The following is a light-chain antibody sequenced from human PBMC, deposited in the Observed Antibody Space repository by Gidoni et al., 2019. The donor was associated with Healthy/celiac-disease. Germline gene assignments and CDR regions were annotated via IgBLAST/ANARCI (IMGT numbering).Light chain of an antibody. V-gene: IGKV3-15*01. Sequence: EIVMTQSPATLSVSPGERATLSRRASQSVSSNLAWYQQKPGQAPRLLIYGASTRATGIPARFSGSGSGTEFTLTISSLQSEDFAVYYCQQYNSYSTFGEGTKVEIK. CDR1: QSVSSN. J-gene: IGKJ4*01. CDR3: QQYNSYST. CDR2: GAS.